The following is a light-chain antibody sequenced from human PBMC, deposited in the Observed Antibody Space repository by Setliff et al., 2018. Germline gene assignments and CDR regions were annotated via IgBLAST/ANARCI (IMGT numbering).Light chain of an antibody. CDR2: EVS. CDR1: SSDVGGCNY. J-gene: IGLJ1*01. CDR3: SSFSRPGYV. Sequence: QSALTQPASVSGSPGQSITISCTGSSSDVGGCNYVSWYQHHPGKAPKLILYEVSNRPSGVSNRFSGYKSGNTASLTISGLQAEDEADYYCSSFSRPGYVFGTGTKVTVL. V-gene: IGLV2-14*01.